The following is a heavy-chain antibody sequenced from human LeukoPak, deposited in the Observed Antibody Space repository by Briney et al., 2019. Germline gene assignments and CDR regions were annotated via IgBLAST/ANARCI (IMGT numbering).Heavy chain of an antibody. CDR2: ISSSSSYI. CDR1: GFTFSSYS. J-gene: IGHJ6*03. CDR3: ARTLWFGELLETYYMDV. Sequence: PGGSLRLSCAASGFTFSSYSMNWVRQAPGKGLEWVSSISSSSSYIYYADSVKGRFTISRDNAKNSLYLQMNSLRAEDTAVYYCARTLWFGELLETYYMDVWGKGTTVTISS. D-gene: IGHD3-10*01. V-gene: IGHV3-21*01.